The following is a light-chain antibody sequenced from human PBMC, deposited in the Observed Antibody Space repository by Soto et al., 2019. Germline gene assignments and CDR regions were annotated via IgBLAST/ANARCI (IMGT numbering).Light chain of an antibody. Sequence: QAVVTQEPSLTVSPGGTVTLTCVSSTGAVTSGHYPHWFQQKPGQAPRTLIYDTSNKHSWTPARFSGSLLGGKAALTLSGAQPEDEADYYCLVIYSGVGEVFGTGTKLTVL. J-gene: IGLJ1*01. CDR2: DTS. CDR3: LVIYSGVGEV. CDR1: TGAVTSGHY. V-gene: IGLV7-46*01.